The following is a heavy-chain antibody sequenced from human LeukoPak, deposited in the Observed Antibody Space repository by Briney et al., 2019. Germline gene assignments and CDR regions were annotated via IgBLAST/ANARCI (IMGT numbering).Heavy chain of an antibody. Sequence: SETLSLTCTVSGGSISSSSYYWGWIRQPPGKGLEWIGSIYYSGSTYYNPSLRSRVTMSVDTSKNQFSLKLSSVTAADTAVYYCARDAELSSSWYDYWGQGTLVTVSS. J-gene: IGHJ4*02. D-gene: IGHD6-13*01. CDR3: ARDAELSSSWYDY. V-gene: IGHV4-39*07. CDR1: GGSISSSSYY. CDR2: IYYSGST.